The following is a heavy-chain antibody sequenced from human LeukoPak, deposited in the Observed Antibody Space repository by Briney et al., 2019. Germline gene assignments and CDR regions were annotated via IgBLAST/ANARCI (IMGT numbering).Heavy chain of an antibody. D-gene: IGHD5-18*01. CDR2: IIPIFGTA. Sequence: GASVKVSFKASGGTFSSYAISWVRQAPGQGLEWMGGIIPIFGTANYAQKFQGRVTITTDESTSTAYMELSSLRSEDTAVYYCAGARGYSYGSSPYYFDYWGQGTLVTVSS. V-gene: IGHV1-69*05. CDR3: AGARGYSYGSSPYYFDY. CDR1: GGTFSSYA. J-gene: IGHJ4*02.